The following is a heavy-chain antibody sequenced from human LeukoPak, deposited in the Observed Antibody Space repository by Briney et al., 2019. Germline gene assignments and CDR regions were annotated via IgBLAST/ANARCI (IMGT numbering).Heavy chain of an antibody. V-gene: IGHV3-21*01. Sequence: GGSLRLSCAASGFTFRNYVIHWVRQAPGKGLEWVSSISSSSYIYYADSVKGRSTISRDNAKNSLYLQMNSLRAEDTAVYYCAVSGWSLGYCSSTSCYLDYWGQGTLVTVSS. D-gene: IGHD2-2*03. J-gene: IGHJ4*02. CDR2: ISSSSYI. CDR3: AVSGWSLGYCSSTSCYLDY. CDR1: GFTFRNYV.